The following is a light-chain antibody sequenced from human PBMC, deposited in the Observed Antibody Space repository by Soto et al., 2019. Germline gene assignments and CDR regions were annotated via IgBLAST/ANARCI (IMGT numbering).Light chain of an antibody. J-gene: IGLJ3*02. CDR1: SSDVGGYNY. V-gene: IGLV2-8*01. CDR2: EVT. CDR3: SSYADTTSWV. Sequence: QPVLTQPPSASGSPGQSVTISCTGTSSDVGGYNYVSWFQQQAGKAPKLMIYEVTKRPSGVPDRFSGSKSGNTASLTVSGLQADDEADYYCSSYADTTSWVFGGGTKLTVL.